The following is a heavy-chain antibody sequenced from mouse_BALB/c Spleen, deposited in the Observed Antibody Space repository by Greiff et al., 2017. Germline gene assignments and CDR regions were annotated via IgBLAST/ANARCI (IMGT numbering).Heavy chain of an antibody. CDR2: ISSGGSYT. J-gene: IGHJ4*01. V-gene: IGHV5-9-3*01. CDR1: GFTFSSYA. CDR3: ARGGEDYAMDY. Sequence: EVQGVESGGGLVKPGGSLKLSCAASGFTFSSYAMSWVRQTPEKRLEWVATISSGGSYTYYPDSVKGRFTISRDNARNILYLQMSSLRSEDTAMYYCARGGEDYAMDYWGQGTSVTVSS.